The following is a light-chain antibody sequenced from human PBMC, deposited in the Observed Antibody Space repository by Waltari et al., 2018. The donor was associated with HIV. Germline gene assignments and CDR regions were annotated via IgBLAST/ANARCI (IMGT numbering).Light chain of an antibody. J-gene: IGLJ2*01. CDR3: AALVDSRSVV. CDR2: RNN. Sequence: QSVLTQPPSASGTPGQRVTISCSGSSSNIGSNYVYWYQQFPGTAPKLLIYRNNQRPSGVPDRFAGSKSGTSASLAISGLRSEDEAGYYCAALVDSRSVVFGGGTKLTVL. CDR1: SSNIGSNY. V-gene: IGLV1-47*01.